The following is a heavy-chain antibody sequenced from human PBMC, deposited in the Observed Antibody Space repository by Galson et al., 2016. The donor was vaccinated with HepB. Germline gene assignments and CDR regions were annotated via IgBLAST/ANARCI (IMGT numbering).Heavy chain of an antibody. CDR1: GFTFSHYG. Sequence: SLRLSCAASGFTFSHYGMHWVRQAPGKGLEWVAIISYDASIIFYADSVQGRFTISRDNAKNMLYLQMSSLRADDTATYYCAKAVIGNGTNWFDSWGQGTLVTVSS. D-gene: IGHD2/OR15-2a*01. J-gene: IGHJ5*01. V-gene: IGHV3-30*18. CDR3: AKAVIGNGTNWFDS. CDR2: ISYDASII.